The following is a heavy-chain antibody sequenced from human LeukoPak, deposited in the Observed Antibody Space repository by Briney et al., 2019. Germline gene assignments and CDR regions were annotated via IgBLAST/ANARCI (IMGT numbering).Heavy chain of an antibody. J-gene: IGHJ6*03. CDR2: IIPIFGTA. CDR3: ARERGYCSSTSYLYYYYYMDV. D-gene: IGHD2-2*01. Sequence: ASVKVSCKASGGTFSSYAISWVRQAPGQGLEWMGRIIPIFGTANYAQKFQGRVTITADKSTSTAYMELSSLRSEDTAVYYCARERGYCSSTSYLYYYYYMDVWGKGTTVTVSS. CDR1: GGTFSSYA. V-gene: IGHV1-69*06.